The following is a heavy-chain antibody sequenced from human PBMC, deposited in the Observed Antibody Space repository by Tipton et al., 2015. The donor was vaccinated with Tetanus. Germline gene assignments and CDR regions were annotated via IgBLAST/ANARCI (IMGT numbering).Heavy chain of an antibody. V-gene: IGHV3-21*01. CDR2: ISSSSSYI. CDR3: ARDHLGGSGYFVDY. D-gene: IGHD3-22*01. Sequence: GSLRLSCAASGFTFSSYSMNWVRQAPGKGLEWVSSISSSSSYIYYADSVKGRFTISRDNAKNSLYLQMNSLRAEDTAVYYCARDHLGGSGYFVDYWGQGTLVTVSS. CDR1: GFTFSSYS. J-gene: IGHJ4*02.